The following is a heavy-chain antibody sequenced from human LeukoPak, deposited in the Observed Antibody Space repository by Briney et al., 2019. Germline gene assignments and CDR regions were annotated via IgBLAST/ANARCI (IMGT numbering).Heavy chain of an antibody. CDR3: AVEGLVGATGGY. D-gene: IGHD1-26*01. CDR2: IIPIFGTA. CDR1: GGTFSSYA. V-gene: IGHV1-69*05. Sequence: SVKVSCKASGGTFSSYAINWVRQAPGQGLEWMGRIIPIFGTANYAQKFQGRVTITTDESTSTAYMELSSLRSEDTAVYYCAVEGLVGATGGYWGQGTLVTVSS. J-gene: IGHJ4*02.